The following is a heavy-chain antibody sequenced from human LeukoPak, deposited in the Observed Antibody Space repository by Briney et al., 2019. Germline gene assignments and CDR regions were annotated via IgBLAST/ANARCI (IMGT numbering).Heavy chain of an antibody. CDR1: GGSIIGSSYY. CDR3: GRLRGAMTTVTSDFDY. Sequence: SETLSLTCTVSGGSIIGSSYYWGWIRQPPGKGLEWIGSAFYSGDTYYKSSLKSRVTISVDTPKNQFSLKLSSVTAADTAVYYCGRLRGAMTTVTSDFDYWGQGTLVTVSS. J-gene: IGHJ4*02. D-gene: IGHD4-17*01. V-gene: IGHV4-39*01. CDR2: AFYSGDT.